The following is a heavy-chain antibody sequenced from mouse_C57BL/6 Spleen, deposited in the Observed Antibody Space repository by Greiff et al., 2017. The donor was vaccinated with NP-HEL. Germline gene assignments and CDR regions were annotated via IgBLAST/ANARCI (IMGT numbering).Heavy chain of an antibody. CDR3: ARDGTTRDYFDY. CDR2: ISYDGSN. D-gene: IGHD1-1*01. Sequence: VQLKESGPGLVKPSQSLSLTCSVTGYSITSGYYWNWIRQFPGNKLEWMGYISYDGSNNYNPSLKNRISITRDTSKNQFFLKLNSVTTEDTATYYCARDGTTRDYFDYWGQGTTLTVSS. J-gene: IGHJ2*01. CDR1: GYSITSGYY. V-gene: IGHV3-6*01.